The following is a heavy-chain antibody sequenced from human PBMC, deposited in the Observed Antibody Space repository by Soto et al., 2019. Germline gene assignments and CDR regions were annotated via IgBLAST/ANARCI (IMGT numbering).Heavy chain of an antibody. Sequence: ASVKVSCKASGYTFTNNDVSWVRQATGQGLEWMGWMNPGSGDTGYAQKFQGRVTMTRDISIATAYMELSSLRSDDTAVYYCARDKVQVVLPISDYWGQGTLVTVSS. CDR3: ARDKVQVVLPISDY. J-gene: IGHJ4*02. V-gene: IGHV1-8*01. D-gene: IGHD5-12*01. CDR2: MNPGSGDT. CDR1: GYTFTNND.